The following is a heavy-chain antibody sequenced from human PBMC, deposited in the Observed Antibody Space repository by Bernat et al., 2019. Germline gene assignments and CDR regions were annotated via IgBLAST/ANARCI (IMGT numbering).Heavy chain of an antibody. CDR2: IKEDGSEK. Sequence: EVQLVESGGGLVQPGGSLRLSCEASGFTFSSHWMSWVRQAPGKGLEWVANIKEDGSEKYYVDSVKGRFTISRDNARNSLYLQMNSLRAEDTAVYYCATDYDGKLNDAFDFWGQGTMVTVSS. D-gene: IGHD4-23*01. CDR1: GFTFSSHW. CDR3: ATDYDGKLNDAFDF. J-gene: IGHJ3*01. V-gene: IGHV3-7*03.